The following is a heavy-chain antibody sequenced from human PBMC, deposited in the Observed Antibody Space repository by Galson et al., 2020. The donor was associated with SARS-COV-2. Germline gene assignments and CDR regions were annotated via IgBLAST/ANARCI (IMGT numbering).Heavy chain of an antibody. CDR3: AGYDFWSASYS. D-gene: IGHD3-3*01. CDR1: GASVTGTTYY. Sequence: SGASVTGTTYYWNWIRQPAGNGLEWIGHIYSSGSANYNPSLKSRATISVDTSKSHFSLKLSSVTAADTAVYYCAGYDFWSASYSWGQGTLVTVSS. CDR2: IYSSGSA. J-gene: IGHJ4*02. V-gene: IGHV4-61*09.